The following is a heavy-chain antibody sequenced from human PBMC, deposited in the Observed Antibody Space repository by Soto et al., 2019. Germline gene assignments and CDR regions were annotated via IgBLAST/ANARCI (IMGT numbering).Heavy chain of an antibody. D-gene: IGHD2-15*01. V-gene: IGHV1-69*01. CDR1: GGTFSSYA. CDR3: ARARGKLGYCSGGSCPYYFDY. CDR2: IIPIFGTA. Sequence: QVQLVQSGAEVKKPGSSVKVSCKASGGTFSSYAISWVRQAPGQGLEWMGGIIPIFGTANYAQKFQGRVTITADESTSTAYIELRSLRAEDTAVYYCARARGKLGYCSGGSCPYYFDYWGQGTLVTVAS. J-gene: IGHJ4*02.